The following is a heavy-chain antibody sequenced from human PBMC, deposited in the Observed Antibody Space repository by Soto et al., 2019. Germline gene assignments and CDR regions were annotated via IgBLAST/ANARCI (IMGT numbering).Heavy chain of an antibody. J-gene: IGHJ6*02. CDR3: ARDLCGNNCYSRYYYYAMDV. CDR1: RFTFSDYY. CDR2: ISTSGSYT. D-gene: IGHD2-21*02. Sequence: SCAASRFTFSDYYMSCILQSPLNWLEWISYISTSGSYTNYADSVKGRFTISRDNAKNSLYLQMNSLRAEDTAVYYCARDLCGNNCYSRYYYYAMDVWGQGTTVTVSS. V-gene: IGHV3-11*06.